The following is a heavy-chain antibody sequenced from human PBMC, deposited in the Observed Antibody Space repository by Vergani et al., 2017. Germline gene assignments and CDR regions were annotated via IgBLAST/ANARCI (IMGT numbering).Heavy chain of an antibody. CDR2: IKQDGSER. Sequence: EVQLVESGGGLVQPGGSLRLSCAASGFTFNNYWMNWVRQAPGKGLEWVASIKQDGSERYYVDSVKGRFTISRDNAKNSLYLQMNSLRVEDTAVYYCARHVYNYGSPFDYWGQGTLVTVSS. CDR3: ARHVYNYGSPFDY. CDR1: GFTFNNYW. D-gene: IGHD5-18*01. V-gene: IGHV3-7*03. J-gene: IGHJ4*02.